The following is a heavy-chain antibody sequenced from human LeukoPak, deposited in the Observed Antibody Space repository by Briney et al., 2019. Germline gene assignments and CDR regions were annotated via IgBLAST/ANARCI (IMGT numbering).Heavy chain of an antibody. CDR3: ARIHGGYPFDY. CDR1: GFTVSSNY. CDR2: IYSGGST. D-gene: IGHD2-15*01. Sequence: GGSLRLSCAASGFTVSSNYMSWVRQAPGKGLEWVSVIYSGGSTYYAGSVKGRFTISRDNSKNTLYLQMNSLRAEDTAVYYCARIHGGYPFDYWGQGTLVTVSS. J-gene: IGHJ4*02. V-gene: IGHV3-53*01.